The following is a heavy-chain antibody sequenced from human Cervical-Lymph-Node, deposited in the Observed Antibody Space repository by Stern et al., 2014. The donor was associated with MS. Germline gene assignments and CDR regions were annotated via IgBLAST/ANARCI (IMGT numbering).Heavy chain of an antibody. D-gene: IGHD6-13*01. J-gene: IGHJ6*02. CDR1: GFTFRSYG. CDR2: MWYDGSNK. Sequence: VQLVESGGGVVQPGRSLRLSCAAAGFTFRSYGMHWVRQAPGKGLEWVAVMWYDGSNKYYADSVNGRFTISSDNSTHKLYLSLHSLRAEDTAVYYCSRSSSPSPYYYYGMDVWGQGTTVTVSS. V-gene: IGHV3-33*01. CDR3: SRSSSPSPYYYYGMDV.